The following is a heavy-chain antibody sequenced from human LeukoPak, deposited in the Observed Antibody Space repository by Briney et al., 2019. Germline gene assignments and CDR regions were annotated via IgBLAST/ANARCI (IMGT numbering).Heavy chain of an antibody. CDR1: GGSISSYY. CDR3: ARDGGSYLPFGS. D-gene: IGHD1-26*01. V-gene: IGHV4-59*01. CDR2: IYYSGST. Sequence: SETLSLACTVSGGSISSYYWSWIRQPPGKGLEWIGYIYYSGSTNYNPSLKSRVTISVDTSKNQFSLKLSSVTAADTAVYYCARDGGSYLPFGSWGQGTLVTVSS. J-gene: IGHJ4*02.